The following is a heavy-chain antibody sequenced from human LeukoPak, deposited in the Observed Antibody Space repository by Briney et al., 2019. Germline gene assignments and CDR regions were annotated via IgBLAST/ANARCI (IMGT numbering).Heavy chain of an antibody. CDR2: TSSSSSYT. CDR1: GFTFSDYY. Sequence: GGSLRLSCAASGFTFSDYYMSWIRQAPGKGLEWVSYTSSSSSYTNYADSVKGRFTISRDNSKNMLYLQMNSLRAEDTAVYYCAKQVSYYYGSGSRNNWFDPWGQGTLVTVSS. D-gene: IGHD3-10*01. V-gene: IGHV3-11*06. CDR3: AKQVSYYYGSGSRNNWFDP. J-gene: IGHJ5*02.